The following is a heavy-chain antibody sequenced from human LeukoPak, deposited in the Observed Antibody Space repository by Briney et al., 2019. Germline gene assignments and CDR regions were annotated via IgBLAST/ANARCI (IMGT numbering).Heavy chain of an antibody. CDR1: GFTFSDYY. CDR3: ARDGRYSSDALDI. CDR2: ISSSSSYT. D-gene: IGHD1-26*01. V-gene: IGHV3-11*05. J-gene: IGHJ3*02. Sequence: GGPLRLSCAASGFTFSDYYMSWIRQAPGKGLEWLSYISSSSSYTNYADSVKGRFTISRDNAKNSLYLQMTSLRAEDTAVYYCARDGRYSSDALDIWGQGTMVSVSS.